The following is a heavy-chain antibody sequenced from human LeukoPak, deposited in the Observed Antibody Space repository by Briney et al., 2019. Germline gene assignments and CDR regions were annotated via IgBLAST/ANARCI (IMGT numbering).Heavy chain of an antibody. CDR3: ATSDPTDDVLTGQGAFDI. J-gene: IGHJ3*02. D-gene: IGHD3-9*01. Sequence: ASVKVSCKVSGYTLTELSMHWVRQAPGKGLEWMGGFDAETGEIIHAQKLQGRVTMTEDTYTDTAYMALSSLRSEDTAVYYCATSDPTDDVLTGQGAFDIWGQGTRVTVSS. V-gene: IGHV1-24*01. CDR2: FDAETGEI. CDR1: GYTLTELS.